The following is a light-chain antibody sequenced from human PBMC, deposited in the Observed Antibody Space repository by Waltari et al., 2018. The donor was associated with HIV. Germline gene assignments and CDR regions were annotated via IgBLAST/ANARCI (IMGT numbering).Light chain of an antibody. Sequence: IVLTQSPGTLSLSPGERATLSCRASQSVSNNYLAWYQQKPGQAPRLLIYGTSRRATGIPDRFSGSGSGTDFTLTISRLEPEDLAVYYCQQYGNSPYTFGQGTKLEIK. CDR1: QSVSNNY. J-gene: IGKJ2*01. CDR2: GTS. V-gene: IGKV3-20*01. CDR3: QQYGNSPYT.